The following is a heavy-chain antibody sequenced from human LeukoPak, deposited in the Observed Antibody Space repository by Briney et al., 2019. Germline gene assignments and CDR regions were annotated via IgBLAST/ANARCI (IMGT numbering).Heavy chain of an antibody. CDR2: IYYSGST. CDR1: GGSISSGGYY. V-gene: IGHV4-30-4*01. D-gene: IGHD3-22*01. J-gene: IGHJ4*02. CDR3: ARDQGYYDSSGYYN. Sequence: SQTLSLTCAVSGGSISSGGYYWSWIRQPPGKGLEWIGYIYYSGSTYYNPSLKSRVTISVDTSKNQFSLKLSSVTAADTAVYYCARDQGYYDSSGYYNWGQGTLVTVSS.